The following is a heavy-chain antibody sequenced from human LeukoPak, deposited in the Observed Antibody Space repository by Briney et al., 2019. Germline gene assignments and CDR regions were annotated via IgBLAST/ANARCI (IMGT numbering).Heavy chain of an antibody. CDR3: ARGSRSPSGTYHYYFDY. Sequence: GGSLRLSCAASAFTVSSNYMSWVRQAPGKGLEWVPVVFSGGTTYYADSVKGRFTISRDNSKNTLYLQMNSLRAEDTAVYYCARGSRSPSGTYHYYFDYWGQGTLVTVSS. CDR1: AFTVSSNY. J-gene: IGHJ4*02. V-gene: IGHV3-53*01. D-gene: IGHD1-26*01. CDR2: VFSGGTT.